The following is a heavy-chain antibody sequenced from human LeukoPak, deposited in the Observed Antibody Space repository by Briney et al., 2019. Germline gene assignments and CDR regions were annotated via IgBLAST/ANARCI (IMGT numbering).Heavy chain of an antibody. J-gene: IGHJ6*02. CDR1: GYTFTSYG. V-gene: IGHV1-18*01. D-gene: IGHD6-13*01. CDR3: ARGSPSSPIYYYYGMDV. Sequence: ASVKVSCKASGYTFTSYGISWVRQAPGQGLEWMGWISAYNGNTNYAQKLQGRVTMTTDTSTSTAYMELRSLRSEDTAVYYCARGSPSSPIYYYYGMDVWGQGTTVTVSS. CDR2: ISAYNGNT.